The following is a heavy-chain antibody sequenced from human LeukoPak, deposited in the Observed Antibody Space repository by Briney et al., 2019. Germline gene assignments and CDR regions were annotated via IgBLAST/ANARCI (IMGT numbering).Heavy chain of an antibody. CDR2: MHYDRSTN. Sequence: QTGGSLRLSCAASGFTFSSYGMHWVRQVPGKGLEWVAFMHYDRSTNNYADSVRGRFTISRDNSKNTLYLQMSSLRAEDTAVYYCAKVDNFDCGSTTCYFDYWGQGALVTVSS. CDR3: AKVDNFDCGSTTCYFDY. D-gene: IGHD2-2*01. CDR1: GFTFSSYG. V-gene: IGHV3-30*02. J-gene: IGHJ4*02.